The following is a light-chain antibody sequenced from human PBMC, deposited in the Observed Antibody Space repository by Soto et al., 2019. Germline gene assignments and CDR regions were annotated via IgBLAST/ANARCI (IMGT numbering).Light chain of an antibody. CDR2: DAS. CDR1: QSISSW. J-gene: IGKJ1*01. Sequence: DTRMTQSPSSLSASVRGTVTNTCRASQSISSWLAWYQQKPGKAPKLLIYDASSLESGVPSRFSGSGSGTEFTLTISSLQPDDFATYYCQQYNSFSGTFGQGTKVDIK. CDR3: QQYNSFSGT. V-gene: IGKV1-5*01.